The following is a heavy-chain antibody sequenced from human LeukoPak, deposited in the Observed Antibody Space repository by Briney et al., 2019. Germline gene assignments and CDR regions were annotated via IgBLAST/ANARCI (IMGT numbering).Heavy chain of an antibody. V-gene: IGHV3-21*01. CDR1: GFTFSSYS. CDR2: ISSSSSYI. CDR3: ARDGLAAATLHWCFDL. D-gene: IGHD2-15*01. Sequence: GGSLRLSCAASGFTFSSYSMDWVRQAPGKGLEWVSSISSSSSYIYYADSVKGRFTISRDNARNSLYLQMNSLRAEDTAVYYCARDGLAAATLHWCFDLWGRGTLVTVSS. J-gene: IGHJ2*01.